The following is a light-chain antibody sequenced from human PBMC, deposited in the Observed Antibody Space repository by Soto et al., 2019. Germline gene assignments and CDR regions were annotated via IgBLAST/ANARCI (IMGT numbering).Light chain of an antibody. Sequence: EIVLTQSPATLSLSPVEIATLSCMASQSVGYHLAWYQQKPGQAPRLLIYDASNRATGIPARFSGSGSGTDFTLAISSLEPEDFAVYYCQQRSNWPPVTFGGGTKVDIK. J-gene: IGKJ4*01. CDR2: DAS. CDR3: QQRSNWPPVT. CDR1: QSVGYH. V-gene: IGKV3-11*01.